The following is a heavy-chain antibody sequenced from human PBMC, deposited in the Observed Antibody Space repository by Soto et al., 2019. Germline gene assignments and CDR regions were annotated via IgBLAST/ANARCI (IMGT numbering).Heavy chain of an antibody. V-gene: IGHV4-39*01. Sequence: SETLSLTCTVSGGSISSSSYYWGWIRQAPGKGLEWIGSIYYSGSTYYNPSLKSRVTISVDTSKNQFSLKLSSVTAADTAVYYCARHAPYSSSWADAFDIWGQGTMVTVSS. CDR1: GGSISSSSYY. D-gene: IGHD6-13*01. J-gene: IGHJ3*02. CDR2: IYYSGST. CDR3: ARHAPYSSSWADAFDI.